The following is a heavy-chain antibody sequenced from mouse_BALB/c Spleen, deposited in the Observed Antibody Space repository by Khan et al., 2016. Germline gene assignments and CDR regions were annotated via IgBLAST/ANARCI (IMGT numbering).Heavy chain of an antibody. Sequence: QVQLQQSGTELPRPGASVKLSCKASGYTFTDYYLHWVKQRTGQGLEWIGEIFPGSGITYYNEKLKGKASLTAATSSSTAYMQLSSLTSEDSAVYFCARSYYGYFAMDDWGHGASVTVAS. J-gene: IGHJ4*01. CDR3: ARSYYGYFAMDD. D-gene: IGHD1-2*01. CDR2: IFPGSGIT. CDR1: GYTFTDYY. V-gene: IGHV1-77*01.